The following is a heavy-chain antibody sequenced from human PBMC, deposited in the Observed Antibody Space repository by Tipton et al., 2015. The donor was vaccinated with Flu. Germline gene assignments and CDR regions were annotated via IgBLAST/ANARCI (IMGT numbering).Heavy chain of an antibody. CDR1: GFTFSNHW. J-gene: IGHJ4*02. CDR2: INKDGSDT. D-gene: IGHD3/OR15-3a*01. CDR3: GRGLTPSEALDY. Sequence: SLRLSCAASGFTFSNHWMHWVRQAPGKGLEWVSRINKDGSDTIYADSVKGRFTFSRDNAKNTLYLNLYSLTAEDTAVYYCGRGLTPSEALDYWGQGTLVSVSS. V-gene: IGHV3-74*01.